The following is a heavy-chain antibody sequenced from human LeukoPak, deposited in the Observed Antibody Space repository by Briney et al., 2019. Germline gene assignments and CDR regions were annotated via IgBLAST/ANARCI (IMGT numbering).Heavy chain of an antibody. CDR1: GFTFSSYS. Sequence: GGSLRLSCAASGFTFSSYSMNWVRQAPGKGLEWVSSISSSSSYIYYADSVKGRFTISRDNAKNSLYLQMNSLRAEDTAVYYCARSGQEYSYGYVPYYFDYWGQGTLVTVSS. V-gene: IGHV3-21*01. J-gene: IGHJ4*02. CDR3: ARSGQEYSYGYVPYYFDY. D-gene: IGHD5-18*01. CDR2: ISSSSSYI.